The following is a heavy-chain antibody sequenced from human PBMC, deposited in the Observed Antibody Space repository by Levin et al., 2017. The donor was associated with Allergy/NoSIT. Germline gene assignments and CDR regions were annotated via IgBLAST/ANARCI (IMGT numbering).Heavy chain of an antibody. D-gene: IGHD5-24*01. J-gene: IGHJ4*02. V-gene: IGHV3-23*01. CDR2: ISGSGGTT. Sequence: LSLTCAASGFTFSSYAMSWVRQAPGKGLEWVSVISGSGGTTIYADSVKGRFTISRDHSKNTLYLQMNSLRADDTAVYYCAKEGGGYNLDYFDYWGQGTLVTVSS. CDR1: GFTFSSYA. CDR3: AKEGGGYNLDYFDY.